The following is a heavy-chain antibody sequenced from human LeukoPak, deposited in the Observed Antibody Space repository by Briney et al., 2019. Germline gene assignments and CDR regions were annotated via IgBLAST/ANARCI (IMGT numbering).Heavy chain of an antibody. J-gene: IGHJ6*04. CDR1: GFTFSSYA. CDR2: ISYDGSNK. CDR3: ARGRRVLAVAGAEGVYYYYGMDV. D-gene: IGHD6-19*01. V-gene: IGHV3-30*04. Sequence: PGGSVRLSCAASGFTFSSYAMHWVRQAPGKGLEWVAVISYDGSNKYYADSVKGRFTISRDNSKNTLYLQMNSLRAEDTAVYYCARGRRVLAVAGAEGVYYYYGMDVWGKGTTVTVSS.